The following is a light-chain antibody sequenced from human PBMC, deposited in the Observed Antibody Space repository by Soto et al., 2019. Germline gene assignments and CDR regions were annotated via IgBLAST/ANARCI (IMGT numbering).Light chain of an antibody. J-gene: IGKJ1*01. CDR1: QSVSNNY. CDR3: QDYGSSAWT. CDR2: GES. V-gene: IGKV3-20*01. Sequence: EIVLTQSPGTLSLSPGERATLPCRASQSVSNNYLAWYQQKTGQAPRILIYGESTRASGIPERLSGSGSGTDLNLTISRLEPEDFAVYYCQDYGSSAWTCGQGTKVDIK.